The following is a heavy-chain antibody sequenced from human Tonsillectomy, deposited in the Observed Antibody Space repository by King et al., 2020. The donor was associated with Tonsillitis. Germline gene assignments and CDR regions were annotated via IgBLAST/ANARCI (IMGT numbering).Heavy chain of an antibody. CDR2: SYYSGST. CDR3: ARLPLLGYCSSTSCYYFDY. V-gene: IGHV4-39*01. CDR1: GGSISSSSYY. J-gene: IGHJ4*02. D-gene: IGHD2-2*01. Sequence: QLQESGPGLVKPTETLSLTCTVSGGSISSSSYYWGWMRQPPGKGLEWIGSSYYSGSTYYNPSLKSRVTITVDTSKNQFSLKLSSVTAADTAVYYCARLPLLGYCSSTSCYYFDYWGQGTLVTVSS.